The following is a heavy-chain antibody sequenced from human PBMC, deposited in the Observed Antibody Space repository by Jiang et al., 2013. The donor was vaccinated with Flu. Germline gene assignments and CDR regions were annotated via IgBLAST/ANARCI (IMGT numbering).Heavy chain of an antibody. CDR3: ARENSGTSPGLLDFDY. V-gene: IGHV1-8*01. J-gene: IGHJ4*02. CDR1: GYTFTSYD. D-gene: IGHD1-26*01. CDR2: MNPNSGNT. Sequence: SGAEVKKPGASVKVSCKASGYTFTSYDINWVRQATGQGLEWMGWMNPNSGNTGYAQKFQGRVTMTRNTSISTAYMELSSLRSEDTAVYYCARENSGTSPGLLDFDYWGQGTLVTVSS.